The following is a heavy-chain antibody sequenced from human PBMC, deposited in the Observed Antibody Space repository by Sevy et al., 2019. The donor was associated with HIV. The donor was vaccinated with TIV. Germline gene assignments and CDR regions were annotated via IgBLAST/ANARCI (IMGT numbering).Heavy chain of an antibody. D-gene: IGHD4-17*01. Sequence: GGSLRLSCAASGFTFSSYAMNWFRQAPGKGLEWVSGISGRGGSTYYADSVKGRFTISRDNSKNTLFLQMNTLRAEDTAVYYCAKVIGDTCDYLSDYWGQGTLVTVSS. CDR1: GFTFSSYA. CDR3: AKVIGDTCDYLSDY. CDR2: ISGRGGST. V-gene: IGHV3-23*01. J-gene: IGHJ4*02.